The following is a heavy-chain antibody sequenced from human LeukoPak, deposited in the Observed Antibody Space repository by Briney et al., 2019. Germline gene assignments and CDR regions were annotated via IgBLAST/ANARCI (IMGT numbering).Heavy chain of an antibody. CDR3: ARGTGFWSGPYYYYYMDV. CDR2: IIPIFGTA. CDR1: GGTFSSYA. V-gene: IGHV1-69*05. Sequence: GASVKVSCKASGGTFSSYAISWVRQAPGQGLEWMGGIIPIFGTANYAQKFQGRVTITTDESTSTAYMELSSLRSEDTAVYYCARGTGFWSGPYYYYYMDVWGKGTTVTVSS. J-gene: IGHJ6*03. D-gene: IGHD3-3*01.